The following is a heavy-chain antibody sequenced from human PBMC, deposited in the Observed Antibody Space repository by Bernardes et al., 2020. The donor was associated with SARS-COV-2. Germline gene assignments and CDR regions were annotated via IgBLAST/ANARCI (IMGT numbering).Heavy chain of an antibody. CDR1: GNSLTAAS. D-gene: IGHD3-3*01. CDR3: ATDSISGIVIMAWVY. CDR2: FDPQYGDP. Sequence: ASVKVSCKVSGNSLTAASIYWVRQAPGKGVEWMGSFDPQYGDPIYAQKFQGRITMTEDTSTDTAYMELSGLRSEDTAVYYCATDSISGIVIMAWVYWGQGTLVTVSS. J-gene: IGHJ4*02. V-gene: IGHV1-24*01.